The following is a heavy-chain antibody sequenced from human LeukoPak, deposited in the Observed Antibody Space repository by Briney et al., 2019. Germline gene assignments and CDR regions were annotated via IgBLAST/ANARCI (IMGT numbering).Heavy chain of an antibody. Sequence: SETLSLTCTVSGGSISTSNYYWGWIRQPPGKGLEWIGNIFYSGSTYYNPSLKSRVTLSEDTSKNQFSLRLSSVTAADTAVYYCARGSTIFGVVIPYYFGYWGQGTLVTVSS. CDR1: GGSISTSNYY. V-gene: IGHV4-39*07. CDR2: IFYSGST. CDR3: ARGSTIFGVVIPYYFGY. D-gene: IGHD3-3*01. J-gene: IGHJ4*02.